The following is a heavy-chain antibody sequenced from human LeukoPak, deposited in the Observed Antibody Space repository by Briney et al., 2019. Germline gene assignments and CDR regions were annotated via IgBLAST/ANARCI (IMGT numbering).Heavy chain of an antibody. Sequence: GGSLRLSCAASGFTVSSNYMSWVRQAPGKGLEWVSVIYSGGSTYYADSVKGRFTISRDNSKNTLYLQMNSLRAEDTAVYYCARDGRATRRGWLDPWGQGTLVTVSS. J-gene: IGHJ5*02. CDR2: IYSGGST. V-gene: IGHV3-53*01. CDR1: GFTVSSNY. CDR3: ARDGRATRRGWLDP. D-gene: IGHD1-26*01.